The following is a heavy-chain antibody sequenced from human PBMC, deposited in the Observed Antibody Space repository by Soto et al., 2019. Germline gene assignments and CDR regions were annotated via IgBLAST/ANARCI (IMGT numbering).Heavy chain of an antibody. V-gene: IGHV1-69*01. CDR2: IIPIFGTA. Sequence: QVQLVQSGAEVKKPGSSVKVSCKASGGTFSSYAISWVRQSPGQGLEWMGGIIPIFGTANYAQKVQGRVTITADESTSTADMELSSLRSEDTAVYYCARDQAHYDILTGYYKYWGQGTLVTVSS. CDR1: GGTFSSYA. CDR3: ARDQAHYDILTGYYKY. D-gene: IGHD3-9*01. J-gene: IGHJ4*02.